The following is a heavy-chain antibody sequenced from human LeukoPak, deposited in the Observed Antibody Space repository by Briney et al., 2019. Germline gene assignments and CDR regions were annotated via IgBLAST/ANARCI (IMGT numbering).Heavy chain of an antibody. CDR2: IYYTGST. CDR3: ARLHYYGSGN. D-gene: IGHD3-10*01. Sequence: PSETLSPTCAVSGGSISRSGYSWSWIRQPPGKGLDWIAYIYYTGSTYYNPSLKSRVTISLDTSKNQFSLKLTSVTAADTALYYCARLHYYGSGNWGQGTLVTVSS. J-gene: IGHJ4*02. CDR1: GGSISRSGYS. V-gene: IGHV4-30-4*07.